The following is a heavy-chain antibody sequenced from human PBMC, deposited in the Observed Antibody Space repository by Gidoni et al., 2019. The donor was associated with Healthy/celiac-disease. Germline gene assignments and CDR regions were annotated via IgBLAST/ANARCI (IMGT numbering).Heavy chain of an antibody. CDR3: ARDPLVQYSVSENASVNRVRIVYYYYGMDV. Sequence: SYAMHWVRQAPGKGLEWVAVISYDGSNKYYADSVKGRFTISRDNSKNTLYLQMNSLRAEDTAVYYCARDPLVQYSVSENASVNRVRIVYYYYGMDVWGQGTTVTVSS. J-gene: IGHJ6*02. V-gene: IGHV3-30*01. D-gene: IGHD3-10*01. CDR1: SYA. CDR2: ISYDGSNK.